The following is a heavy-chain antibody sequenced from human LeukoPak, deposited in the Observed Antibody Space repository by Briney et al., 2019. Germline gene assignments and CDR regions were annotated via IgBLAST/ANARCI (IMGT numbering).Heavy chain of an antibody. V-gene: IGHV3-7*01. Sequence: PGGSLRLSCAASGFTFSSYWMSWVRQAPGKGLEWVANIKQDGSEKYYVDSVKGRFTISRDNAKNSLYLQMNSLRAEDTAVYYCARTRGYSYGYVGGYYFDYWGQGTLVTVSS. D-gene: IGHD5-18*01. CDR3: ARTRGYSYGYVGGYYFDY. CDR1: GFTFSSYW. CDR2: IKQDGSEK. J-gene: IGHJ4*02.